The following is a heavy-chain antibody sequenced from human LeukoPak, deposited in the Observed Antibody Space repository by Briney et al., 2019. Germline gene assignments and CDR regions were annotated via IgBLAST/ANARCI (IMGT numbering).Heavy chain of an antibody. CDR3: ARDRGYYDFWSGYPVGYFDY. Sequence: ASVKVSCKASGYTFTSYGISWVRQAPGQGLEWMGWISAYNGNTNYAQKLQGRVTMTTDTSTSTAYMELRSLRSDATAVYYCARDRGYYDFWSGYPVGYFDYWGQGTLVTVSS. J-gene: IGHJ4*02. CDR1: GYTFTSYG. CDR2: ISAYNGNT. D-gene: IGHD3-3*01. V-gene: IGHV1-18*01.